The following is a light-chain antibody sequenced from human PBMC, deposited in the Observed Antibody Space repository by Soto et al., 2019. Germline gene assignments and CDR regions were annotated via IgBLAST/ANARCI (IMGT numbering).Light chain of an antibody. CDR2: GAS. J-gene: IGKJ1*01. V-gene: IGKV3-15*01. CDR1: QSVSSN. CDR3: LQDHNLWA. Sequence: DIVMTHSPATLYVSPVERAPLSCRASQSVSSNLAWYQQKPGQAHRLLIYGASTRAPGIPARFSGSGSGTEFTLTISSLQSEDFAVYSCLQDHNLWAFGQGTKV.